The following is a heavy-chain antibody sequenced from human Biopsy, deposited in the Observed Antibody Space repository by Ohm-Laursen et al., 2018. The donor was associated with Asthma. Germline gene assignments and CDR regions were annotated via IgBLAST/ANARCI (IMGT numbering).Heavy chain of an antibody. V-gene: IGHV1-24*01. CDR3: ASDFPKDYARYNFQF. CDR1: GGTFSNFA. D-gene: IGHD4-17*01. J-gene: IGHJ4*02. Sequence: SSVKVSCKAPGGTFSNFAISWVRQDHGQGLEWMGGHDHEEGGTVNARRFQGRVTMTEDTSTDTAYMELSSLSSDDTAVYYCASDFPKDYARYNFQFWGQGTLVTVSS. CDR2: HDHEEGGT.